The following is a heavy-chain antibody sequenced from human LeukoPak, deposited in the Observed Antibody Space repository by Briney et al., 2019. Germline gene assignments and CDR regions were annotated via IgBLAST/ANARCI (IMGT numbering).Heavy chain of an antibody. CDR3: ARSPLVYSSGWYGNYFDY. V-gene: IGHV4-30-2*01. D-gene: IGHD6-19*01. CDR1: GGSISSGGYS. Sequence: SETLSLTCAVSGGSISSGGYSWSWIRQPPGKGLEWIGYIYHSGSTYYNPSLKSRVTISVDRSKNQFSLKLSSVTAADTAVYYCARSPLVYSSGWYGNYFDYWGRGTLVTVSS. CDR2: IYHSGST. J-gene: IGHJ4*02.